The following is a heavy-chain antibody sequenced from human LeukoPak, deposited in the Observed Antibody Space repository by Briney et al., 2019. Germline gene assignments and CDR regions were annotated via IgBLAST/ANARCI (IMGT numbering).Heavy chain of an antibody. J-gene: IGHJ3*02. CDR3: ARGYSSSWYPSAFDI. CDR1: GDSLTSGSYY. D-gene: IGHD6-13*01. V-gene: IGHV4-61*01. Sequence: PSETLSLTCTVSGDSLTSGSYYWSWTRQPPGRGLEWIGYVYYSGSTNYNPSLKSRVTMSVDTSKNQFSLMLISVTAADTAVYYCARGYSSSWYPSAFDIWGQGTMVTVSS. CDR2: VYYSGST.